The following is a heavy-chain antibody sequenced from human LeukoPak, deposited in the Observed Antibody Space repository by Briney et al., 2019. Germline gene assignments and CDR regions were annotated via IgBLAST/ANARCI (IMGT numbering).Heavy chain of an antibody. Sequence: PGGSLRLSCAASGFTFSSYGMHWVRQAPGKGLEWVAFIRYDGSNKYYADSVKGRFTISRDNSKNTLYLQMNSLRAEDTAVYYCAKGVGDFWSGYSGYWGQGTLDTVSS. V-gene: IGHV3-30*02. CDR3: AKGVGDFWSGYSGY. J-gene: IGHJ4*02. CDR2: IRYDGSNK. CDR1: GFTFSSYG. D-gene: IGHD3-3*01.